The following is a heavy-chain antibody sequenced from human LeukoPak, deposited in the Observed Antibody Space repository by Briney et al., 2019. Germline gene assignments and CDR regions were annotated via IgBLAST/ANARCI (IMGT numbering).Heavy chain of an antibody. Sequence: QPGGSLRLSCAASGFTFSSYWMYWVRQAPGKGLVWVSYSNSDGSSTTHADSVKGRFTISRDNSKNTQYLQMNSLRAEDTAVYYCAKDLMTRTPTLESWGQGTLVTVSS. CDR2: SNSDGSST. D-gene: IGHD4-23*01. V-gene: IGHV3-74*01. CDR1: GFTFSSYW. J-gene: IGHJ5*02. CDR3: AKDLMTRTPTLES.